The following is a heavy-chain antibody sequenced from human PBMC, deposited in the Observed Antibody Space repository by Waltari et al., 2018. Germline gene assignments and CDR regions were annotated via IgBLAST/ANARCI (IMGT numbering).Heavy chain of an antibody. V-gene: IGHV4-4*02. CDR3: ARDLGRGLFLDS. Sequence: QLQLQESGPGLVKPSGTLSLTCVVSGDSMSDNSWWSWVRQSPDKGLEWIGQVQRSGRTNYNPSFASRVIVSLDTSMNQFSLRILSATAADTAVYYCARDLGRGLFLDSWGQGTLVTVSP. CDR2: VQRSGRT. J-gene: IGHJ4*02. D-gene: IGHD2-15*01. CDR1: GDSMSDNSW.